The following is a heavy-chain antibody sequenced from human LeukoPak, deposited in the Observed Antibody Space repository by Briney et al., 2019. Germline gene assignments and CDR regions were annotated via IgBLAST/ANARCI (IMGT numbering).Heavy chain of an antibody. D-gene: IGHD3-3*01. J-gene: IGHJ3*02. V-gene: IGHV1-2*02. CDR3: ASDDDFWSGYDAFDI. CDR1: GYTFTGYY. Sequence: ASVKVSCKASGYTFTGYYMDWVRQAPGQGLEWMGWINPNSGGTNYAQKFQGRVTMTRDTSISTAYMELSRLRSDDTAVYYCASDDDFWSGYDAFDIWGQGTMVTVSS. CDR2: INPNSGGT.